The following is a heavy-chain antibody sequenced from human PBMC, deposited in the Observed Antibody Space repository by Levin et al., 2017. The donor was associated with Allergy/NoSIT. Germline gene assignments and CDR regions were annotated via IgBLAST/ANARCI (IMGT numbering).Heavy chain of an antibody. CDR2: INPNGGGT. V-gene: IGHV1-2*02. Sequence: ASVKVSCKASGYTFTGYYMHWVRQAPGQGLEYMGWINPNGGGTNYAQKFQGRVTMTRDTSISTVYMEMSSLTSDDTAVYYCTRVAVCGGGTCYRYFDYWGQGTLVTVSS. D-gene: IGHD2-15*01. CDR1: GYTFTGYY. CDR3: TRVAVCGGGTCYRYFDY. J-gene: IGHJ4*02.